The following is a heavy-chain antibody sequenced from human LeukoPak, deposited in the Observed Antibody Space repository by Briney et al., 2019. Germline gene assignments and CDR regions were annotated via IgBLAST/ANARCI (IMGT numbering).Heavy chain of an antibody. CDR1: GFTFSSYG. D-gene: IGHD2-8*01. V-gene: IGHV3-30*02. CDR3: AKDRCSNGIGCYYYYMDV. J-gene: IGHJ6*03. Sequence: GGSLRLSCAASGFTFSSYGMHWVRQAPGKGLEWVAYIQYDGSNEQYADSVKGRFSVSRDSSKNILYLQMNSLRAEDTAVYYCAKDRCSNGIGCYYYYMDVWGKGTTVTISS. CDR2: IQYDGSNE.